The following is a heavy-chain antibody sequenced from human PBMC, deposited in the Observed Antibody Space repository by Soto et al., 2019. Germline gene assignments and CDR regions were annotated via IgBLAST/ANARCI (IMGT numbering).Heavy chain of an antibody. D-gene: IGHD2-2*01. CDR2: INPSGGTT. CDR3: ARGPATAPDAY. Sequence: GASVKVSCRTSGYMFTSYCIHWVRQAPGQGLEWMGIINPSGGTTTYAQKFQGRVTMTRDTSTSTVYMELSSLRSEDTAVYYCARGPATAPDAYWGLGTLVTVSS. V-gene: IGHV1-46*01. CDR1: GYMFTSYC. J-gene: IGHJ4*02.